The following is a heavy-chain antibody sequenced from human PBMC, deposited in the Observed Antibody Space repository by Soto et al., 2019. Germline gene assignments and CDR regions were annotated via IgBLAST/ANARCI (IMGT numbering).Heavy chain of an antibody. CDR2: IVVGSGNT. CDR3: AAGWGDGYNYYYHDGHDF. Sequence: ASVKVSCKASGFTFTSSAVQWVRQARGQRLEWIGWIVVGSGNTNYAQKFQGRGTITRDMSTSTAYMELSSLRSEDTAVYYCAAGWGDGYNYYYHDGHDFWSQGTTVTVSS. D-gene: IGHD2-21*01. V-gene: IGHV1-58*01. J-gene: IGHJ6*02. CDR1: GFTFTSSA.